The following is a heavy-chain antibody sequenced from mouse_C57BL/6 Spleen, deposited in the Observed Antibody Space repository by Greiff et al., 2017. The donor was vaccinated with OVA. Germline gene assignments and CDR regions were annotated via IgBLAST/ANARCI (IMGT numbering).Heavy chain of an antibody. D-gene: IGHD2-1*01. CDR2: ISSGSSTI. CDR1: GSTFSDYG. CDR3: AREGAYGNYGAMDY. Sequence: EVKVVESGGGLVKPGGSLKLSCAASGSTFSDYGMHWVRQAPEKGLEWVAYISSGSSTIYYADTVKGRFTISRDNAKNTLFLQMTSLRSEDTAMYYCAREGAYGNYGAMDYWGQGASVTVSS. J-gene: IGHJ4*01. V-gene: IGHV5-17*01.